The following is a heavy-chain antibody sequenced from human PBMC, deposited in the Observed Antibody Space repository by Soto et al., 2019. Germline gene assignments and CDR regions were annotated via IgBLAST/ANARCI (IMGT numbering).Heavy chain of an antibody. CDR2: ISWNSGSI. V-gene: IGHV3-9*01. CDR1: GFTFDDYA. CDR3: AKAHDFWSGSPYFDY. J-gene: IGHJ4*02. D-gene: IGHD3-3*01. Sequence: GGSLRLSCAASGFTFDDYAMHWVRQAPGKGLEWVSGISWNSGSIGYADSVKGRFTISRDNAKNSLYLQMNSLRAEDTALYYCAKAHDFWSGSPYFDYWGQGTLVTVSS.